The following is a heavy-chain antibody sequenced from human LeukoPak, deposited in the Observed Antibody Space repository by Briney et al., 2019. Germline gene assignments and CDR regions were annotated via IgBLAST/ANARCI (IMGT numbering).Heavy chain of an antibody. CDR2: YYRADDK. J-gene: IGHJ4*02. CDR3: THRGHYASWNWFDY. V-gene: IGHV2-5*02. D-gene: IGHD3-10*01. Sequence: ESGPTQVNPPKLLMQSRSFPGVSVRTGGVGGGWIRQPPGKDLEWLALYYRADDKADNPSLKNRHTITKDTSKNHVDITMTNMDPVDTATYYCTHRGHYASWNWFDYWGQGTLVTVSS. CDR1: GVSVRTGGVG.